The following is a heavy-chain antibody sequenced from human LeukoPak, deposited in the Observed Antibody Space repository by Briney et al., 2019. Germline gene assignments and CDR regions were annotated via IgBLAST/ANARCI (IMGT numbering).Heavy chain of an antibody. CDR1: GFTFSSYC. V-gene: IGHV3-48*01. Sequence: GGSLRLSCAASGFTFSSYCMTWVRQAPGKGLEWVSYICGNSSTIYYADSVKGRFTISRDNSKNILYMQINSMRAEDTAVYYFAKGGGYYAPPGFQYWGQGILVTVSS. D-gene: IGHD3-3*01. CDR3: AKGGGYYAPPGFQY. J-gene: IGHJ4*02. CDR2: ICGNSSTI.